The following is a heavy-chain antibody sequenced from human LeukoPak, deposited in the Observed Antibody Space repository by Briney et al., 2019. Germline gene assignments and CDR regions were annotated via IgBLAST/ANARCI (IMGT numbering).Heavy chain of an antibody. D-gene: IGHD3-10*01. CDR1: GYTFTNYA. CDR3: ARDLRITMVRGVPLGY. J-gene: IGHJ4*02. V-gene: IGHV1-3*01. CDR2: INAGNGNT. Sequence: ASVKVSCKASGYTFTNYATHWVRQAPGQRLEWMGWINAGNGNTKYSQKFQGRVTITRDTSASTAYMELSSLRSEDTAVYYCARDLRITMVRGVPLGYWGQGTQVTVSS.